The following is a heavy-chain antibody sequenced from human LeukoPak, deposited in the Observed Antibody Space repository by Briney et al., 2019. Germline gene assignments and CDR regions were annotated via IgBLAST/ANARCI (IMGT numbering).Heavy chain of an antibody. D-gene: IGHD3-10*01. CDR1: GGSFSGYY. Sequence: SETLSLTCAVYGGSFSGYYWSWIRQPPGKGLEWIGNIFYSGSTYYGPSLKSRLTISLDTSRNQFSLKLNSVTAADTAVYYCAKSNGYGLIDIWGQGTMVTVSS. V-gene: IGHV4-34*12. CDR3: AKSNGYGLIDI. CDR2: IFYSGST. J-gene: IGHJ3*02.